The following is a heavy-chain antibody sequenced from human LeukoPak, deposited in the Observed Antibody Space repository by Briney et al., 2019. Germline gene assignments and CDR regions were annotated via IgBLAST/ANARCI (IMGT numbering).Heavy chain of an antibody. Sequence: SETLSLTCTVSGGSISSSSYYWGWIRQPPGKGLEWIGSIYYNPSLKSRVTISVDTSKNQFSLKLSSVTAADTAVYYCARRSRITIFGVVINDAFDIWGQGTMVTVSS. J-gene: IGHJ3*02. V-gene: IGHV4-39*01. CDR1: GGSISSSSYY. CDR2: IY. CDR3: ARRSRITIFGVVINDAFDI. D-gene: IGHD3-3*01.